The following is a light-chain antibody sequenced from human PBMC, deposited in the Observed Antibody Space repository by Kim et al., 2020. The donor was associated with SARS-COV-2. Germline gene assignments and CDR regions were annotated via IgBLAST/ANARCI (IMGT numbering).Light chain of an antibody. CDR2: EVS. J-gene: IGLJ2*01. Sequence: QSALTQPASVSGSPGQSITISCTGTSSDVGSYNLVSWYQQHPGKAPKLMIYEVSKRPSGVSNRFSGSKSGNTASLTISGLQAEDEADYYCCSYAGSSTFVVFGGGTQPTVL. CDR1: SSDVGSYNL. CDR3: CSYAGSSTFVV. V-gene: IGLV2-23*02.